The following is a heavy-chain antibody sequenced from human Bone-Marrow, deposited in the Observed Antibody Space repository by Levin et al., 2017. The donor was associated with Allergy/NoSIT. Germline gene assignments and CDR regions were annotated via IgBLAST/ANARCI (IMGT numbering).Heavy chain of an antibody. CDR1: GGSISSYY. J-gene: IGHJ6*02. Sequence: SETLSLTCTVSGGSISSYYWSWIRQPAGKGLEWIGRIYTSGSTNYNPSLKSRVTMSVDTSKNQFSLKLSSVTAADTAVYYCARDGNDFWSGYYTGPFYYYGMDGWGQGTTVTVSS. CDR2: IYTSGST. V-gene: IGHV4-4*07. CDR3: ARDGNDFWSGYYTGPFYYYGMDG. D-gene: IGHD3-3*01.